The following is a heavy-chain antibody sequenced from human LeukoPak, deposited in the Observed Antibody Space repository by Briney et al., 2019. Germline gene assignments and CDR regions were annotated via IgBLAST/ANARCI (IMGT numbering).Heavy chain of an antibody. CDR3: ARRGSSGWYVFDF. V-gene: IGHV4-28*01. J-gene: IGHJ4*02. D-gene: IGHD6-19*01. CDR1: GYSITSSSW. Sequence: SETLSLTCAVSGYSITSSSWWGWIRQPPGKGLEWIGYIYHSGTTYYNPSLQSRVTMSVDTSKNQFSLKLSSVTAVDTAVYYCARRGSSGWYVFDFWGQGTLVTVSS. CDR2: IYHSGTT.